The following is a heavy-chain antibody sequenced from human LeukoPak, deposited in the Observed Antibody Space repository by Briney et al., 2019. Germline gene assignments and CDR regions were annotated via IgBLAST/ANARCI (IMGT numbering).Heavy chain of an antibody. D-gene: IGHD3-10*02. J-gene: IGHJ5*02. CDR1: GGSISSSSHY. CDR3: VRWQSGSMFHPP. CDR2: IYYSGTT. Sequence: PSETLSLTCTVSGGSISSSSHYWGWIRQPPGKGLGRIGSIYYSGTTAYNPSLKSRVTISVDTSKNQFSLKLSSVTAADTAVYYCVRWQSGSMFHPPWGQGTLVTVSS. V-gene: IGHV4-39*01.